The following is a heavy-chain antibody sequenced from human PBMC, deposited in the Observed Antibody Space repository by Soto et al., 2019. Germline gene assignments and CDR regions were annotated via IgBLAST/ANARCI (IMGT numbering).Heavy chain of an antibody. CDR3: VRGLYSSSSATTGH. V-gene: IGHV3-74*01. D-gene: IGHD6-6*01. CDR1: GFTFSSYW. J-gene: IGHJ4*02. CDR2: ISGDESIT. Sequence: EVQLVESGGGLVQPGGSLRLSCAASGFTFSSYWMHWVRQAAGKGLVWVSRISGDESITNYADSVKGRFTISRDNAKNTLYLQMDSLTTEDTAIYYCVRGLYSSSSATTGHWGQGTLVTVSS.